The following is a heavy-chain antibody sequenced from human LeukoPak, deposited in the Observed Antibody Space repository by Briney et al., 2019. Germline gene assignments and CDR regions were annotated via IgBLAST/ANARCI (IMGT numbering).Heavy chain of an antibody. CDR3: ARDSVDYDFWSGFHMDV. Sequence: SETLSLTCTVSGYSISSGYYWGWIRQPPGKGLVWIGSLYHSGSSYYNPYLKSRDTIAVDTSKNQFSLKLSSVTAADTAVYYCARDSVDYDFWSGFHMDVWGKGTTVTVSS. CDR2: LYHSGSS. V-gene: IGHV4-38-2*02. CDR1: GYSISSGYY. D-gene: IGHD3-3*01. J-gene: IGHJ6*03.